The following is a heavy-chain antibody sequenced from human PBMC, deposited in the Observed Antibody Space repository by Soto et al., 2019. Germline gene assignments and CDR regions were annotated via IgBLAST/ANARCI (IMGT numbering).Heavy chain of an antibody. J-gene: IGHJ5*02. D-gene: IGHD1-7*01. Sequence: EVQLVESGGGLVKPGGSLRLSCAASGFTFSNAWMSWVRQAPGKGLEWVGRIKSKTDGGTTDYAAPVKGRFTISRDDSKNTLYLQMNSLKTEDTAVYYCTTDSRSQIGWNYDNWFDPWGQGTLVTVSS. CDR1: GFTFSNAW. CDR2: IKSKTDGGTT. CDR3: TTDSRSQIGWNYDNWFDP. V-gene: IGHV3-15*01.